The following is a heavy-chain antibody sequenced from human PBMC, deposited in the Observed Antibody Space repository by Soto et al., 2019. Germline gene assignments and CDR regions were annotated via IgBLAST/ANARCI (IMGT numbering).Heavy chain of an antibody. CDR2: FYYSGSA. CDR3: ARSNDYGDFYFDY. D-gene: IGHD4-17*01. Sequence: SETLSLTCTVSGASISSYYWSWIRQPPGKGLEWIGYFYYSGSASYNPSLKGRVTISVVTSKNQFSLKVTSVTAADTAVYYCARSNDYGDFYFDYWGQGTLVTVSS. CDR1: GASISSYY. V-gene: IGHV4-59*08. J-gene: IGHJ4*02.